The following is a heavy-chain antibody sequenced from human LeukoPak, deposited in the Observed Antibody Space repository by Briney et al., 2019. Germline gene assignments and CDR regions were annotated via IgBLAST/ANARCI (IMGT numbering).Heavy chain of an antibody. CDR2: INPNSGGT. CDR3: ARPRISRRIAVCDIDY. V-gene: IGHV1-2*02. CDR1: GYTFTGYY. J-gene: IGHJ4*02. Sequence: ASVKVSCKASGYTFTGYYMHWVRQAPGQGLEWMGWINPNSGGTNYAQKFQGRVTMTRDTSISTAYMELSRLRSDDTAAYYCARPRISRRIAVCDIDYWGQGTLVTVSS. D-gene: IGHD6-19*01.